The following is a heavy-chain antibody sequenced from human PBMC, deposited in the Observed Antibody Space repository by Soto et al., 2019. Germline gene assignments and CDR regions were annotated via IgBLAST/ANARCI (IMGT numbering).Heavy chain of an antibody. Sequence: QVPLVQSGAEVKKPGASVKVSCKASGYTFTSYGISWVRQAPGQGLEWMGWISAYNGNTNYAQKLQGRVTMTTDTSTSTAYMELRSLRSDETAVYCCARRGSYTVGDYYYYGMDVWGQGTTVTVSS. V-gene: IGHV1-18*01. CDR2: ISAYNGNT. CDR1: GYTFTSYG. D-gene: IGHD1-26*01. CDR3: ARRGSYTVGDYYYYGMDV. J-gene: IGHJ6*02.